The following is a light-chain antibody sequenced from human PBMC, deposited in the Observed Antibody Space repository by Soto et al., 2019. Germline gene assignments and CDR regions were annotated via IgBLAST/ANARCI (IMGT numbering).Light chain of an antibody. CDR2: KAT. Sequence: DIQMTQSPFTLSASVGDRVTITCRASQSITTWLAWYQQKPGKAPKLLIYKATNLQSGVPSRFSGSGSGTEFSLTISSLQPEDFAIYYCQQYNDYQYTFGQGTKLEIK. CDR1: QSITTW. V-gene: IGKV1-5*03. J-gene: IGKJ2*01. CDR3: QQYNDYQYT.